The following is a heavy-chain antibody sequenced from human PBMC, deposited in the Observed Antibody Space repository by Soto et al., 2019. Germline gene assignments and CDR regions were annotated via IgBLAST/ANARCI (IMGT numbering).Heavy chain of an antibody. J-gene: IGHJ4*02. CDR1: GFTFSSYS. Sequence: EVQLLESGGGLVQPGGSLRLSCAASGFTFSSYSMSWVRQAPGKGLEWVSAISGSGGRTYYADSVKGRFTISRDNSKNNKYMQMNSLRAEDMGVYYWAKVGLSCSSTSCHNFDDWGQGNLVTVSS. D-gene: IGHD2-2*01. CDR2: ISGSGGRT. CDR3: AKVGLSCSSTSCHNFDD. V-gene: IGHV3-23*01.